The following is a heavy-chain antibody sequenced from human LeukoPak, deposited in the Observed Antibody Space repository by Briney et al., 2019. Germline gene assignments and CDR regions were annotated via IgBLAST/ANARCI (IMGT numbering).Heavy chain of an antibody. V-gene: IGHV1-18*01. CDR1: GYTFTSYG. J-gene: IGHJ4*02. D-gene: IGHD3-9*01. CDR2: ISAYNGNT. CDR3: ARVPTLMNGYLPSDY. Sequence: ASVKVSCKASGYTFTSYGISWVRQAPGQGLEWMGWISAYNGNTNYAQKLQGRVTMTTDTSTSTAYMELRSLRSDDTAVYYCARVPTLMNGYLPSDYWGQGTLVTVSS.